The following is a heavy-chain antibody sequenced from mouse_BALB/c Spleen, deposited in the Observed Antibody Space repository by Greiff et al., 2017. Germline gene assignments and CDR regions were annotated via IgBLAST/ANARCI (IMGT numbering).Heavy chain of an antibody. CDR3: TSRWLPYYYAMDY. J-gene: IGHJ4*01. CDR2: IRLKSNNYAT. CDR1: GFTFSNYW. Sequence: ESGGGLVQPGGSMKLSCVASGFTFSNYWMNWVRQSPEKGLEWVAEIRLKSNNYATHYAESVKGRFTISRDDSKSSVYLQMNNLRAEDTGIYYCTSRWLPYYYAMDYWGQGTSVTVSS. D-gene: IGHD2-3*01. V-gene: IGHV6-6*02.